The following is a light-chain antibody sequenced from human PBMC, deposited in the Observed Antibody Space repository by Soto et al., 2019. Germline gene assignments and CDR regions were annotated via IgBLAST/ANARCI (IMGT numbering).Light chain of an antibody. CDR1: QSVSSK. V-gene: IGKV3-15*01. CDR3: QQYNNWPPIT. J-gene: IGKJ5*01. CDR2: GAS. Sequence: EILMKQSPDTLSVSPGERATLSFRASQSVSSKLAWYQQKPGQAPRLLIYGASTRATGIPARFSGSGSGTEFTLTISSLQSEDFAVYYCQQYNNWPPITFGQGTRLEI.